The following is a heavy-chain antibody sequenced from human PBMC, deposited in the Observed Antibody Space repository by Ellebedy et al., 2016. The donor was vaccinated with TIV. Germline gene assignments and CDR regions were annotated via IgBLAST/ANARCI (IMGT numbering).Heavy chain of an antibody. CDR2: IKQDGSEK. J-gene: IGHJ6*03. V-gene: IGHV3-7*05. CDR1: GFTFSSYW. Sequence: GESLKISCAASGFTFSSYWMSWVRQAPGKGLEWVANIKQDGSEKYYVDSVKGRFTISRDNAKNSLYLQMNSLRAEDTAVYYCARPRYSYYYYMDVWGKGTTVTVSS. D-gene: IGHD3-9*01. CDR3: ARPRYSYYYYMDV.